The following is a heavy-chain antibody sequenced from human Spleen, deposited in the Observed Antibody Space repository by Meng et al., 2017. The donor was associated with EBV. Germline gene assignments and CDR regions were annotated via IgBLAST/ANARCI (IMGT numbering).Heavy chain of an antibody. Sequence: VQSGGEGKKPGASVKVFCKASGYTFTRYGIPWVRQAPGRGPEWMGWISTYDGNTDYAQKLQGRATLTTDTSTATAYIELRSLRTDDTAVNYCDLSVVQPAAYDYWGQGTLVTVSS. CDR1: GYTFTRYG. D-gene: IGHD2-2*01. V-gene: IGHV1-18*01. CDR3: DLSVVQPAAYDY. CDR2: ISTYDGNT. J-gene: IGHJ4*02.